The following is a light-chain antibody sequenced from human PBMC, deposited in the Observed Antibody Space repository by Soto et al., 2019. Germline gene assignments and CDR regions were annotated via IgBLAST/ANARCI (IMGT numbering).Light chain of an antibody. CDR3: QLYGGSHMFS. V-gene: IGKV3-20*01. CDR1: QSISSSY. CDR2: AAS. J-gene: IGKJ2*01. Sequence: EIVLTQSPGTLSLSPGEGGTLSCRASQSISSSYLAWYQQKPGQSPRLLIYAASSRATGIPDMFSGSGSGTDFTLTISRLEPEEFAVYYCQLYGGSHMFSFGQGTKLEIK.